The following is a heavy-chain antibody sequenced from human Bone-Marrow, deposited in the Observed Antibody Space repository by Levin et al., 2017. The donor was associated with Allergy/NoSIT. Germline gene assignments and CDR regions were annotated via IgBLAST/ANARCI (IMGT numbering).Heavy chain of an antibody. J-gene: IGHJ4*02. Sequence: GGSLRLSCAASGFTFSSYSMNWVRQAPGKGLEWVSSISSSSSYIYYADSVKGRFTISRDNAKNSLYLQMNSLRAEDTAVYYCARDLRPPWYMRSRGSTFDYWGQGTLVTVSS. CDR3: ARDLRPPWYMRSRGSTFDY. V-gene: IGHV3-21*01. CDR1: GFTFSSYS. D-gene: IGHD1-14*01. CDR2: ISSSSSYI.